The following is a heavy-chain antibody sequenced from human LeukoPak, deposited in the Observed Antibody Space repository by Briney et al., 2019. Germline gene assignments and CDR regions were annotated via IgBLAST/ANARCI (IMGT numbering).Heavy chain of an antibody. CDR3: ARGRGYCSSTSCYQPFDY. V-gene: IGHV3-66*01. D-gene: IGHD2-2*01. J-gene: IGHJ4*02. CDR2: FYSGGST. Sequence: GGSLSLSCAASGFTVSSNYMSWVRQAPGKGLEWVSVFYSGGSTYYADSVKGRFTISRDNSKNTLYLQMNSLRAEDTAVYYCARGRGYCSSTSCYQPFDYWGQGTLVTVSS. CDR1: GFTVSSNY.